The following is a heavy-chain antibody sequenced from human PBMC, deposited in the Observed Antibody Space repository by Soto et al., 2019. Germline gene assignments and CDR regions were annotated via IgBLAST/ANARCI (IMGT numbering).Heavy chain of an antibody. D-gene: IGHD3-16*01. CDR1: GYSFTNNY. Sequence: GASVNVSCKSSGYSFTNNYVSWVRQATGQGLEWMGWMNPGSGDTGYAQKFQGRVTMTRDISTATAYMELSSLRSDDTATYYCARMATFGSLNWFDPWGQGTLVTVSS. CDR2: MNPGSGDT. J-gene: IGHJ5*02. CDR3: ARMATFGSLNWFDP. V-gene: IGHV1-8*01.